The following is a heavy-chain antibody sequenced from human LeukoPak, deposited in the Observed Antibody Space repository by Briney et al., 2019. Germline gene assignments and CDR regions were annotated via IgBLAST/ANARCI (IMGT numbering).Heavy chain of an antibody. CDR2: ISGSGGST. D-gene: IGHD5-24*01. V-gene: IGHV3-23*01. Sequence: GGSLRLSCAASGFTFSSYAMSWVRQAPGKGLEWVSAISGSGGSTYYADSVKGRFTIPRDNSKNTLYLQMNSLRAEDTAVYYCAKKASRWPQPAYFDYWGQGTLVTVSS. CDR1: GFTFSSYA. J-gene: IGHJ4*02. CDR3: AKKASRWPQPAYFDY.